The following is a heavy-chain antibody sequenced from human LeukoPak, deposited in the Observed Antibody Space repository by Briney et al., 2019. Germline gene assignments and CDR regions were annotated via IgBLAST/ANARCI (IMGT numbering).Heavy chain of an antibody. CDR1: GGTFSSYA. Sequence: GASVKVSCKASGGTFSSYAISWVRQAPGQGLEWMGWISAYNGNTNYAQKLQGRVTMTTDTSTSTAYMELRSLRSDDTAVYYCARAYGSGTNDYWGQGTLVTVSS. J-gene: IGHJ4*02. D-gene: IGHD3-10*01. CDR2: ISAYNGNT. V-gene: IGHV1-18*01. CDR3: ARAYGSGTNDY.